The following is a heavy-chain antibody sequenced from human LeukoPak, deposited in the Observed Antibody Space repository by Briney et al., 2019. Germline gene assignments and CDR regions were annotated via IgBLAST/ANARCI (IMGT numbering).Heavy chain of an antibody. D-gene: IGHD3-10*01. J-gene: IGHJ4*02. CDR2: INKDATAK. CDR1: GFAFSSSW. CDR3: AREDWFHFDY. Sequence: GSLRLCCAAAGFAFSSSWMSWVRQAPGKGLEWAANINKDATAKYYVDSVKGRFTISRDNAKNSLYLQMNGLRAEDTAVYYCAREDWFHFDYWGQGTLVTVSS. V-gene: IGHV3-7*03.